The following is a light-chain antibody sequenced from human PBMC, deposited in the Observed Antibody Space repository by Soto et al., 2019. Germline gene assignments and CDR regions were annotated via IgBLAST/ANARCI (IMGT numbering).Light chain of an antibody. CDR3: CSYAGSYTWV. J-gene: IGLJ3*02. V-gene: IGLV2-11*01. CDR2: DVS. CDR1: SSDVGGYNY. Sequence: QSVLTQPRSVSGSPGQSVTISCTGTSSDVGGYNYVSWYQQHPGKAPKLMIYDVSKRPSGVPDRFSGSKSGNMASLTISGLQAEDEADYYCCSYAGSYTWVFGGGTKLTVL.